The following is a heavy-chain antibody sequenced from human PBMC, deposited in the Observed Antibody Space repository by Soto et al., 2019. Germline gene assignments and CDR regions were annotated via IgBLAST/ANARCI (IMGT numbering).Heavy chain of an antibody. CDR1: GFTFSSYG. CDR2: IWYDGSNK. Sequence: PGGSLRLSCAASGFTFSSYGMHWVRQAPGKGLEWVAVIWYDGSNKYYADSVKGRFTISRDNSKNTLYLQMNSLRAEDTAVYYCARERVRKQQLTFDYWGQGTLVTSPQ. J-gene: IGHJ4*02. V-gene: IGHV3-33*01. CDR3: ARERVRKQQLTFDY. D-gene: IGHD6-13*01.